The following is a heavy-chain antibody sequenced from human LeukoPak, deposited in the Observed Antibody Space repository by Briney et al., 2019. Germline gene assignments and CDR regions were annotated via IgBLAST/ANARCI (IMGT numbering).Heavy chain of an antibody. CDR3: ARIGLGRDGNNAVDY. CDR2: ISATTTYK. Sequence: PGGSLRLSCAASGFTFSSFDMTWVRQAPGKGLECVSSISATTTYKFSADSVKGRFTISRDNVENSLYLQMSSLRAEDTAVYYCARIGLGRDGNNAVDYWGQGTLVTVSS. V-gene: IGHV3-21*01. CDR1: GFTFSSFD. J-gene: IGHJ4*02. D-gene: IGHD5-24*01.